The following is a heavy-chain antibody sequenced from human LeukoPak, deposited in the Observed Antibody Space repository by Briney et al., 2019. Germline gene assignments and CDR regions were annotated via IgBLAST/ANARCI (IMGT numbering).Heavy chain of an antibody. V-gene: IGHV1-46*01. J-gene: IGHJ6*02. CDR2: INPSGGST. CDR3: ARETVTIFGVVIINFPYYGMDV. D-gene: IGHD3-3*01. Sequence: ASVKVSCKASGYTFTSYYMHWVRQAPGQGLEWMGIINPSGGSTSYAQKFQGRVTMTRGTSTSTVYMELSSLRSEDTAVYYCARETVTIFGVVIINFPYYGMDVWGQGTTVTVSS. CDR1: GYTFTSYY.